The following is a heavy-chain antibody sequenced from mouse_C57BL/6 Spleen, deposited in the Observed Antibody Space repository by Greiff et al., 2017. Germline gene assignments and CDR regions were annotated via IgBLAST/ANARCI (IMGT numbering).Heavy chain of an antibody. V-gene: IGHV1-81*01. CDR1: GYTFTSYG. CDR2: IYPRSGNT. CDR3: ASEDYYGSSPHY. D-gene: IGHD1-1*01. J-gene: IGHJ2*01. Sequence: QVQLQQSGAELARPGASVKLSCKASGYTFTSYGISWVKQRTGQGLEWIGEIYPRSGNTYYNEKFKGKATLTADKSSSTAYMELRSLTSEDSAVYFCASEDYYGSSPHYWGQGTTLTVSS.